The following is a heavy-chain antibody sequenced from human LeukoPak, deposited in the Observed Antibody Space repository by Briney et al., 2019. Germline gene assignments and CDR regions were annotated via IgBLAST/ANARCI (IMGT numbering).Heavy chain of an antibody. CDR1: GGSFSGYY. D-gene: IGHD2-15*01. J-gene: IGHJ4*02. Sequence: PSETLPLTCAVYGGSFSGYYWSWIRQPPGKELEWIGEINHSGSTNYNPSLKSRVTISVDTSKNQFSLKLSSVTAADTAVYYCARVFCSGGSCWQYWGQGTLVTVSS. CDR2: INHSGST. CDR3: ARVFCSGGSCWQY. V-gene: IGHV4-34*01.